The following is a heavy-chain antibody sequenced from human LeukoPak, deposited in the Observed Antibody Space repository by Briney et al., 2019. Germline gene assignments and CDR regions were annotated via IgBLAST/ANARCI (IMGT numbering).Heavy chain of an antibody. J-gene: IGHJ5*02. CDR2: ISAYNGNT. Sequence: EASVKVSCKASGYTFTSYGISWVRQAPGQGLEWMGWISAYNGNTNHAQKLQGRVTMTTDTSTSTAYMELRSLRSDDTAVYYCARTLMALDGDLGWFDPWGQGTLVTVSS. V-gene: IGHV1-18*01. CDR1: GYTFTSYG. CDR3: ARTLMALDGDLGWFDP. D-gene: IGHD4-17*01.